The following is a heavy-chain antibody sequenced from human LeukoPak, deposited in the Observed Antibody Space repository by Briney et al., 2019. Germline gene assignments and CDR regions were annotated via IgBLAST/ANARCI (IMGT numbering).Heavy chain of an antibody. Sequence: GRSLRLSCAASGFTFSSYGMHWVRQAPGKGLEWVAVIWYDGSNKYYADSVKGRFTISRDNSKNTLYLQMNSLRAEDTAVYYCARDRWEDIVVVVAATPVFDAFDIWGQGTMVTVSS. J-gene: IGHJ3*02. D-gene: IGHD2-15*01. CDR2: IWYDGSNK. V-gene: IGHV3-33*01. CDR3: ARDRWEDIVVVVAATPVFDAFDI. CDR1: GFTFSSYG.